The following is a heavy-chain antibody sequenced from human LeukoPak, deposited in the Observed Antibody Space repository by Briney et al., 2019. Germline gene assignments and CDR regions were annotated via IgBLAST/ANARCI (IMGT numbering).Heavy chain of an antibody. CDR1: GFTFSSYA. V-gene: IGHV3-23*01. J-gene: IGHJ4*02. CDR2: ISGSGGST. CDR3: AKPRIAAAAIPYDY. Sequence: GGSLRLSCAASGFTFSSYAMSWVRQAPGKGLEWVSTISGSGGSTYYADSVKGRFTISRDNSKNTLYLQMNSLRAEDTAVYYCAKPRIAAAAIPYDYWGQGTLVTVSS. D-gene: IGHD6-13*01.